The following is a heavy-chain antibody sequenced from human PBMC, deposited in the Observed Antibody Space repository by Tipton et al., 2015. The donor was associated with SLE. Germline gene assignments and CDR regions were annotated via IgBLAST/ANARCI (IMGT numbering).Heavy chain of an antibody. J-gene: IGHJ4*02. CDR2: ISGSGDNT. Sequence: SLRLSCAASGFTFNTYAMSWVRQAPGKGLEWVSGISGSGDNTLYADSVKGRFTISRDNSKNTLYLQIDSLTAEDTAVYHCAKERVGYYGSGSPLDYRGQGTLVTVSS. V-gene: IGHV3-23*01. D-gene: IGHD3-10*01. CDR1: GFTFNTYA. CDR3: AKERVGYYGSGSPLDY.